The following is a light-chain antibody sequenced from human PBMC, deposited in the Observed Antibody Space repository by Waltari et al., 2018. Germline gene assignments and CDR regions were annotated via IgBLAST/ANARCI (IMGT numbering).Light chain of an antibody. Sequence: EIVWTQSPGTLSLSPGERATLSCRASQSVGKSLAWYQQKPGQATSLLIYDVSGRATGIPDGFSGSGFGTDFILTISRLEPEEFAVYYCQKYVSLPATFGQGTKVEIK. CDR2: DVS. CDR3: QKYVSLPAT. CDR1: QSVGKS. V-gene: IGKV3-20*01. J-gene: IGKJ1*01.